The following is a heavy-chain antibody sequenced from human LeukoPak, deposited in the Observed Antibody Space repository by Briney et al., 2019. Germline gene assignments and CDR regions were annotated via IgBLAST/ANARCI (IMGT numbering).Heavy chain of an antibody. CDR3: ARDPYGDYGYY. J-gene: IGHJ4*02. CDR2: IYHSGST. V-gene: IGHV4-38-2*02. CDR1: GDSISTGNY. D-gene: IGHD4-17*01. Sequence: SETLSLTCTVSGDSISTGNYWGWIRQPPGKGLEWIGSIYHSGSTYYNPSLKSRVTISVDTSKNQFSLKLSSVTAADTAFYYCARDPYGDYGYYWGQGTLVTVSS.